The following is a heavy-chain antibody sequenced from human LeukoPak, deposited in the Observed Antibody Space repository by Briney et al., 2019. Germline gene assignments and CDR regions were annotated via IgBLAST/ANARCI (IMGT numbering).Heavy chain of an antibody. J-gene: IGHJ4*02. CDR2: IDPSTGTT. V-gene: IGHV1-46*01. Sequence: ASVKVSCKASGYTFTTYHLHWVRQAPGQGLEWMGMIDPSTGTTAYAQKFQGRVAMTRVTSTSTVYVELNSLRSGDMAIYYCARSFGSWSQFDYWGQGSLVTVSS. D-gene: IGHD6-13*01. CDR1: GYTFTTYH. CDR3: ARSFGSWSQFDY.